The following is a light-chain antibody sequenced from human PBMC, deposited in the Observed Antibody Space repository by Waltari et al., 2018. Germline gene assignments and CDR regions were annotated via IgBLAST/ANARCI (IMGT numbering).Light chain of an antibody. Sequence: QSALTQPASVSGSPGQSITLSCTGTSSDVGDYNFVSWYQQHPGKAPQLIISHVNRRPSGVSNRFSGSKSGNTASLTISELQAEDGADYYCSSYTTSNTLWVFGGGTKLTVL. J-gene: IGLJ3*02. CDR2: HVN. CDR3: SSYTTSNTLWV. V-gene: IGLV2-14*03. CDR1: SSDVGDYNF.